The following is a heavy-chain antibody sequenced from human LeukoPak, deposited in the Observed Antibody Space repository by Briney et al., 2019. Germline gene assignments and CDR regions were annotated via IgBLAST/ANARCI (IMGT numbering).Heavy chain of an antibody. V-gene: IGHV3-49*04. CDR1: GFTFGDYA. Sequence: GGSLRLSCTASGFTFGDYAMSWVRQAPGKGLERVGFIRSKAYGGTTEYAASVKGRFTISRDDSKSIAYLQMNSLKTEDTAVYYCTRVGPHTYYDFWSGYYPPGYWGQGTLVTVSS. D-gene: IGHD3-3*01. CDR3: TRVGPHTYYDFWSGYYPPGY. J-gene: IGHJ4*02. CDR2: IRSKAYGGTT.